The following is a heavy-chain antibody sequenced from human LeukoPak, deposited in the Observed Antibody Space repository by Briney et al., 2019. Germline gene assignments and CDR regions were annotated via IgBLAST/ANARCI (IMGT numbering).Heavy chain of an antibody. CDR2: ISAYNGNT. CDR1: GYTFTSYG. Sequence: ASVKVSCKASGYTFTSYGISWVRQAPGQGLEWMGWISAYNGNTNYAQKLQGRVTMTTDTSTSTAYMELSSLRSEDTAVYYCARDQKQQLSPEAEALDAFDIWGQGTMVTVSS. J-gene: IGHJ3*02. CDR3: ARDQKQQLSPEAEALDAFDI. V-gene: IGHV1-18*01. D-gene: IGHD6-13*01.